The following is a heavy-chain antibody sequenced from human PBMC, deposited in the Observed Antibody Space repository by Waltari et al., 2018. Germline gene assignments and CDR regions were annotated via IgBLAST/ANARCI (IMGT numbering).Heavy chain of an antibody. D-gene: IGHD6-13*01. CDR3: ARDPSSSPVGVYYYGIDV. V-gene: IGHV1-18*01. CDR2: ISAYNGNT. Sequence: QVQLVKSGAEGKKHGASVKVSCKASGYTFTSYGISWVRQAPGQGLEWMGWISAYNGNTNYAQKLQGRVTMTTDTSTSTAYMELRSLRSDDTALYYCARDPSSSPVGVYYYGIDVWCQGTTVTVSS. J-gene: IGHJ6*02. CDR1: GYTFTSYG.